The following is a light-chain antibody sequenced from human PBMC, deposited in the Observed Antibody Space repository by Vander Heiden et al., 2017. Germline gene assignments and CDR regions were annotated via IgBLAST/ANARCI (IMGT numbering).Light chain of an antibody. CDR1: QTVSSRY. V-gene: IGKV3-20*01. CDR3: QQYGTSPT. J-gene: IGKJ4*01. Sequence: DIVLTQSPGTLSLSPGERATLSCRASQTVSSRYLAWYQQKPGQAPRLLIYGASSRATGIPDRCSGSGSGTDFTLTVSRLEPEDSAVYYCQQYGTSPTFGGGTKVEIK. CDR2: GAS.